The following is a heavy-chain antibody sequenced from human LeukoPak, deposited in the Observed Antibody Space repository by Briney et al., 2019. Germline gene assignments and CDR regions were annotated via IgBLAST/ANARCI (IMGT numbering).Heavy chain of an antibody. Sequence: SETLSLTCTVSGGSISGYYWTWIRQPPGKGLEWIGYIYYSGSTNYNPSLKSRVTISVRTSKNQFSLHLSSVTAADTAVYYCARVSRQYWENWFDPWGQGTLVTVSS. V-gene: IGHV4-59*01. CDR1: GGSISGYY. J-gene: IGHJ5*02. CDR3: ARVSRQYWENWFDP. CDR2: IYYSGST. D-gene: IGHD1-26*01.